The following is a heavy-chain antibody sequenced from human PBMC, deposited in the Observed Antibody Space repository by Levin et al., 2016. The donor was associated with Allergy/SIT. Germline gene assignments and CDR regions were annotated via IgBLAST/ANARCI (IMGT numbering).Heavy chain of an antibody. Sequence: LSLTCAASAFTFSNYAMSWVRQAPGKGLEWVATISGSGAIIRDADSVKGRFTVSRDNSKNTLYLQMNSLRAEDTAVYYCAKGLSEAIARAGHVWGQGTTVTVSS. CDR2: ISGSGAII. J-gene: IGHJ6*02. CDR3: AKGLSEAIARAGHV. D-gene: IGHD6-19*01. V-gene: IGHV3-23*01. CDR1: AFTFSNYA.